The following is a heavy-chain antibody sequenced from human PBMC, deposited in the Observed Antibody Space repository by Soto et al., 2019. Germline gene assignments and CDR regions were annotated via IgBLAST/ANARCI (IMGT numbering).Heavy chain of an antibody. J-gene: IGHJ4*02. CDR2: ISAASNII. D-gene: IGHD5-18*01. CDR1: AFALGGYS. V-gene: IGHV3-48*02. CDR3: ERDSFPGFSYGFEY. Sequence: GVPLRLSGASPAFALGGYSMGGIGRGTGSGLEWMSYISAASNIIDYADSVRGRFTVSRDNANHSLFLQMNSLRDEDSAVYYCERDSFPGFSYGFEYWGPGTLVTVSS.